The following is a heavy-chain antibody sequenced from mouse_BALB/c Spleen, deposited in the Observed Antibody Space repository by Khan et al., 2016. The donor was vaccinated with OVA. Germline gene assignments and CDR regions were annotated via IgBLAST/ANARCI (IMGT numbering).Heavy chain of an antibody. CDR3: ARKNYFGYTFAY. Sequence: QVQLKQSGAELARPGASVKLSCKASDYTFTDYYINWVKLRTGQGLEWIGEISPGSGDTYYNESFKGKATLTADKSSSTAYMQLSSLTSEASTVYCCARKNYFGYTFAYWGQGTLVTVSA. CDR1: DYTFTDYY. V-gene: IGHV1-77*01. J-gene: IGHJ3*01. CDR2: ISPGSGDT. D-gene: IGHD1-2*01.